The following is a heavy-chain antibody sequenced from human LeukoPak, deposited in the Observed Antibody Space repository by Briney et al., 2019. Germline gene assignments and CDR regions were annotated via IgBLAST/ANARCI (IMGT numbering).Heavy chain of an antibody. D-gene: IGHD4-23*01. J-gene: IGHJ3*02. V-gene: IGHV3-21*01. Sequence: GGSLRLSCAASGFTFSSYSMNWVRQAPGKGLEWVSSISSSSSYIYYADSEKGRFTISRDNAKNSLYLQMNSLRAEDTAVYYCARVSYGGNPYSAFDIWGQGTMVTVSS. CDR2: ISSSSSYI. CDR1: GFTFSSYS. CDR3: ARVSYGGNPYSAFDI.